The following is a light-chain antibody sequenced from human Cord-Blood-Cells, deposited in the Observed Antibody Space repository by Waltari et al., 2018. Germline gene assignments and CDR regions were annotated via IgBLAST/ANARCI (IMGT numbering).Light chain of an antibody. CDR2: DVS. V-gene: IGLV2-14*01. Sequence: QSALTQPASVSGSPGQSITISCTGTSSDVGGYHYVSWYQKHPGKAPKLMIYDVSNRPSGVSNRFSGSKSGNTASLTISGLQAEDEADYYCSSYTSSSTWVFGGGTKLTVL. CDR3: SSYTSSSTWV. CDR1: SSDVGGYHY. J-gene: IGLJ3*02.